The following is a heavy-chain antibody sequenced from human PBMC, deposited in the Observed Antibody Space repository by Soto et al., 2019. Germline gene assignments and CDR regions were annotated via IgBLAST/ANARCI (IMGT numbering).Heavy chain of an antibody. V-gene: IGHV1-69*06. J-gene: IGHJ3*02. CDR1: VGSSSKYA. CDR2: IIPIFGTA. D-gene: IGHD5-18*01. CDR3: ARGYSYGEDAFDI. Sequence: SVNVSYQASVGSSSKYAIRGVRQAPGQGLEWMGGIIPIFGTANYAQKFQGRVTITADKSTSTAYMELSSLRSEDTAVYYCARGYSYGEDAFDIWGHGPMVTVSS.